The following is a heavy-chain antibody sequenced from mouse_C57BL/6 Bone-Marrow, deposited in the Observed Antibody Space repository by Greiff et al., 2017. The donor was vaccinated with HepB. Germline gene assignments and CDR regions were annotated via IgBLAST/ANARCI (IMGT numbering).Heavy chain of an antibody. V-gene: IGHV1-42*01. J-gene: IGHJ2*01. CDR3: ARGVRYFDY. CDR1: GYSFTGYY. Sequence: EVQLKESGPELVKPGASVKISCKASGYSFTGYYMNWVKQSPEKSLEWIGEINPSTGGTTYNQKFKAKATLTVDKSSSTAYMQLKSLTSEDSAVYYCARGVRYFDYWGQGTTLTVSS. CDR2: INPSTGGT. D-gene: IGHD1-1*01.